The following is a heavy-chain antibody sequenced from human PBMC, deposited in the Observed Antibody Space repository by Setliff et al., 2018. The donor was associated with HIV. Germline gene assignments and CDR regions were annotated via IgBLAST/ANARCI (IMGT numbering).Heavy chain of an antibody. D-gene: IGHD4-17*01. CDR1: GYTFTGYY. CDR2: INPNSGGT. V-gene: IGHV1-2*02. J-gene: IGHJ6*03. CDR3: ARGRGNDYGDYSYYYYMDV. Sequence: ASVKVSCKASGYTFTGYYMHWVRQAPGQGLEWMGWINPNSGGTNYAQKFQGRVTMTRDTSISTAYMELSSLRSEDTAVYYCARGRGNDYGDYSYYYYMDVWGKGTTVTSP.